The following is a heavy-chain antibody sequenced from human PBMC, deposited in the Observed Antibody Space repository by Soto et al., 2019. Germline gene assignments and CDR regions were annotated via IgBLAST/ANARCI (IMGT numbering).Heavy chain of an antibody. D-gene: IGHD3-22*01. CDR3: ASQGVITFDYYYYYGMDV. J-gene: IGHJ6*02. Sequence: PGGSLRLSCAASGFTFSSYWMHWVRQAPGKGLVWVSRINSDGSSTSYADSVKGRFTISRDNAKNTLYLQMNSLRAEDTAVYYCASQGVITFDYYYYYGMDVWGQGTTVTVSS. CDR1: GFTFSSYW. CDR2: INSDGSST. V-gene: IGHV3-74*01.